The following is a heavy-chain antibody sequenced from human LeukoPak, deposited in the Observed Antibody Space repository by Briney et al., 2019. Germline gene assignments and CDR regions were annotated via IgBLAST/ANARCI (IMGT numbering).Heavy chain of an antibody. Sequence: GGSLRLSCAASGFTFSSYAMSWVRQAPAKGLEWVSAISGSGGSTYYADSVKGRFTISRDNSKNTLYLQMNSLSAEDTAVYYCAKVDYGDNSRENWYLDLWGRGTLVTVSS. CDR2: ISGSGGST. CDR1: GFTFSSYA. J-gene: IGHJ2*01. V-gene: IGHV3-23*01. CDR3: AKVDYGDNSRENWYLDL. D-gene: IGHD4-23*01.